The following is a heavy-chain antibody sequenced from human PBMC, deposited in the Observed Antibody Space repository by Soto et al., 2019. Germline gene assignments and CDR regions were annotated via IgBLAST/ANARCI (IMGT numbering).Heavy chain of an antibody. CDR3: AREYTLADNYGLDV. CDR1: GYTFLSYS. D-gene: IGHD3-10*01. V-gene: IGHV1-18*01. J-gene: IGHJ6*02. CDR2: IDTYTGNT. Sequence: GXSVTVSCQTSGYTFLSYSITWVRQAPGQGLEWMGWIDTYTGNTNYEQKFQGRVTMTTDSSTSTAYLELRSLISDDSAIYYCAREYTLADNYGLDVWGQGTTVTVSS.